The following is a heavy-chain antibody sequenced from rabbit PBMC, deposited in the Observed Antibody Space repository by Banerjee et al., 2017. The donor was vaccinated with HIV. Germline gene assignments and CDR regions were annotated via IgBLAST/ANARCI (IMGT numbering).Heavy chain of an antibody. CDR1: GFDFSSNA. Sequence: QEQLVESGGDLVKPGASLTLTCKASGFDFSSNALCWVRQAPGKGLEWIGTIYAGSSGSAYYASWVNGRFTISKTSSTTVTLQMTSLTAADTASYFCARDLAGVIGWNFNLWGQGTLVTVS. CDR3: ARDLAGVIGWNFNL. V-gene: IGHV1S45*01. J-gene: IGHJ4*01. CDR2: IYAGSSGSA. D-gene: IGHD4-1*01.